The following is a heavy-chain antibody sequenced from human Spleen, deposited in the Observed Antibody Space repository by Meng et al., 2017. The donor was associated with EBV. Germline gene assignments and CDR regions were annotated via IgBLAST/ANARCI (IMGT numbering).Heavy chain of an antibody. CDR2: INTKTENP. CDR3: ARERELSVDY. D-gene: IGHD1-26*01. CDR1: GYSFTNYA. Sequence: QVQRVQSGSEFKKPGTSVKVFCKASGYSFTNYAMNWVRQAPGQGLEWMGWINTKTENPMYAQGFIRRFVFSLDTSVSTAYLQLNALKAEDTAVYYCARERELSVDYWGQGTLVTVSS. J-gene: IGHJ4*02. V-gene: IGHV7-4-1*02.